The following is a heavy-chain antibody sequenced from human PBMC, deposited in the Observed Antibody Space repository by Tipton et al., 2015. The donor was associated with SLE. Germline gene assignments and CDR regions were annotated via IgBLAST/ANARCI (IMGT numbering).Heavy chain of an antibody. V-gene: IGHV3-7*01. CDR1: GFTFSSYW. Sequence: GSLRLSCAASGFTFSSYWMSWVRQAPGKGLEWVANIKQDGSEKYYVDSVKGRFTISRDNAKNSLYLQMNSLRAEDTAVYYCAREAYSSGWGGFDPWGQGTLVTVSS. J-gene: IGHJ5*02. CDR2: IKQDGSEK. D-gene: IGHD6-19*01. CDR3: AREAYSSGWGGFDP.